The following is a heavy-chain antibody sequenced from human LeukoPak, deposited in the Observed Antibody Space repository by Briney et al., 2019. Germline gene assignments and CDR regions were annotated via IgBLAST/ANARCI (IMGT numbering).Heavy chain of an antibody. CDR1: GGSINNYY. V-gene: IGHV4-59*01. CDR2: IYYSGST. D-gene: IGHD3-10*01. Sequence: SETLSLTCTVSGGSINNYYWSWIRQPPGKGLEWIGYIYYSGSTNYNPSLESRVTISVDTSKNQFSLKLSSVTAADTAVYYCARVLGSGSYYPNNWFDPWGQGTLVTVSS. CDR3: ARVLGSGSYYPNNWFDP. J-gene: IGHJ5*02.